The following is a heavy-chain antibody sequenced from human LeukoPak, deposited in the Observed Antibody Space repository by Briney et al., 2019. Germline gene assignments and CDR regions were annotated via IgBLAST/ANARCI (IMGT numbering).Heavy chain of an antibody. CDR2: INPSGGST. J-gene: IGHJ4*02. CDR1: GYTFTSYY. Sequence: ASVKVSCKASGYTFTSYYMHWVRQAPGQGLEWMGIINPSGGSTSYAQKFQGRVAMTRDTSTSRVYMEVSSLRSEDTAVYYCARTYGSSDEFDYWGQGTLVTVSS. D-gene: IGHD6-13*01. CDR3: ARTYGSSDEFDY. V-gene: IGHV1-46*01.